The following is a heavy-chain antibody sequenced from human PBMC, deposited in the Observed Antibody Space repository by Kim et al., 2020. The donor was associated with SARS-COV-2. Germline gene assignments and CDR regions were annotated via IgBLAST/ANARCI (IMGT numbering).Heavy chain of an antibody. Sequence: SETLSLTCTVSGGSISSYYWSWIRQPPGKGLEWIGYIYYSGSTNYNPSLKSRVTISVDTSKNQFSLKLSSVTAADTAVYYCARTFGYSYGYFLDPWGQGTLVTVSS. CDR2: IYYSGST. CDR3: ARTFGYSYGYFLDP. D-gene: IGHD5-18*01. V-gene: IGHV4-59*01. J-gene: IGHJ5*02. CDR1: GGSISSYY.